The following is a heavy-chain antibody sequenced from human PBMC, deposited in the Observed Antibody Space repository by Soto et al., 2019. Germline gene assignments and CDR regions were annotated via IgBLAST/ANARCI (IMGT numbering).Heavy chain of an antibody. D-gene: IGHD5-12*01. Sequence: QVQLVQSGAEVKKPGSSVKVSCKASGGTFSSYAISWVRQAPGQGLEWMGGIIPIFGTANYAQKFQGRVTITADESTSTAYMELSSLRSEDTAVYYCARVPMPPEMATMYYYYYGMDVWGQGTTVTVSS. CDR2: IIPIFGTA. CDR3: ARVPMPPEMATMYYYYYGMDV. J-gene: IGHJ6*02. CDR1: GGTFSSYA. V-gene: IGHV1-69*12.